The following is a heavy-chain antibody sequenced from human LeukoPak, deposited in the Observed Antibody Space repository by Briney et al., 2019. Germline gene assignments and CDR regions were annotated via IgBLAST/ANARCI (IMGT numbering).Heavy chain of an antibody. D-gene: IGHD2-2*03. CDR3: ARERGGYCSGTSCSRAFDI. Sequence: GGSLRLSCAASGFRFTSYWMTWVRQAPGKGLEWVSYISSSGGTIYYADSVKGQFTISRDNAKNSLYLQMNSLRAEDTAVYYCARERGGYCSGTSCSRAFDIWGQGTMVTVSS. V-gene: IGHV3-48*03. CDR2: ISSSGGTI. J-gene: IGHJ3*02. CDR1: GFRFTSYW.